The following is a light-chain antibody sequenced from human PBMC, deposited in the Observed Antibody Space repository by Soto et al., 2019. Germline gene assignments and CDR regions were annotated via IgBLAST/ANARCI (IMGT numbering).Light chain of an antibody. CDR2: KAS. V-gene: IGKV1-5*03. J-gene: IGKJ1*01. CDR1: QSISSL. Sequence: IQMTQSPSTLSASVGDRVTITCRASQSISSLLSWYQQKPGKAPKLLIYKASSLESGVPSRFSGSGSGTEFTLTISSLQPDDFATYYCQQYNSYSPTFGQGTKVDI. CDR3: QQYNSYSPT.